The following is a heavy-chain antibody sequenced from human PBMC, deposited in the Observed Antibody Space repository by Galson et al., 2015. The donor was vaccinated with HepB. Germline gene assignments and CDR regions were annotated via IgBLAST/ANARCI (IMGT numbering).Heavy chain of an antibody. CDR3: ARVRGSYWFDP. D-gene: IGHD1-26*01. V-gene: IGHV3-21*01. Sequence: SLRLSCAASGFTFSSYSMNWVRQAPGKGLEWVSSISSSSSYIYYADPVKGRFTISRDNTKNSLYLQMNSLRAEDTAVYYCARVRGSYWFDPWGQGTLVTVSS. CDR1: GFTFSSYS. CDR2: ISSSSSYI. J-gene: IGHJ5*02.